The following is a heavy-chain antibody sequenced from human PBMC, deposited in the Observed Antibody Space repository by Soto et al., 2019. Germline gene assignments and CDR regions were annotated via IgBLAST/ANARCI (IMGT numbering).Heavy chain of an antibody. CDR3: ARDVGPVTIFGEALSGYFDS. V-gene: IGHV3-7*03. Sequence: XGSLILSCSVSGFNFGSYWMSWVRQAPGKGLEWLASIKEDGSERYYLDSVKGRFTISRDNAKDSLSLQMNSLRGEDTAFYYCARDVGPVTIFGEALSGYFDSWGQGTLVTVSS. CDR2: IKEDGSER. D-gene: IGHD3-3*01. CDR1: GFNFGSYW. J-gene: IGHJ4*02.